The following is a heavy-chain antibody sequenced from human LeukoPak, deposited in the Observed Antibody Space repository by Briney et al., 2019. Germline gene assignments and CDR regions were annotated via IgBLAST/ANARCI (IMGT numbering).Heavy chain of an antibody. CDR2: INPNTGDT. D-gene: IGHD6-19*01. CDR3: ASYPRYSSSPPFDY. V-gene: IGHV1-2*02. Sequence: ASVKVSCKASGYTFTGQDMHWVRQAPGQGLEWMGWINPNTGDTNYAQKFQGRVTMTRDTTISTAYMELSRQTSDDTAVYYCASYPRYSSSPPFDYWGQGTLVTVSS. CDR1: GYTFTGQD. J-gene: IGHJ4*02.